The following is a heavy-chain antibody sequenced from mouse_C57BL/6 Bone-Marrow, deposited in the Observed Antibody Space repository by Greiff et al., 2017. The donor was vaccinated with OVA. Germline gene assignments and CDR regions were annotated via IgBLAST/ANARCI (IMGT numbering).Heavy chain of an antibody. V-gene: IGHV1-15*01. J-gene: IGHJ3*01. CDR3: TRSWARAY. Sequence: QVQLKQSGAELVRPGASVTLSCKASGYTFTDYEMHWVKQTPVHGLEWIGAIDPETGGTAYNQKFKGKAILTADKSSSTAYMELRSLTSEDSAVYYWTRSWARAYWGQGTLVTVSA. CDR2: IDPETGGT. CDR1: GYTFTDYE.